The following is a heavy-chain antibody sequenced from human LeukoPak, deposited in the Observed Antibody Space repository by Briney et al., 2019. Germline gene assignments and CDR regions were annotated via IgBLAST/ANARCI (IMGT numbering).Heavy chain of an antibody. D-gene: IGHD1-26*01. CDR2: IWYDGGKI. V-gene: IGHV3-30-3*01. CDR3: ARGGSGSYYYYYYYMDV. Sequence: GGSLRLSXAXSGFTFSSHAMHWVRQAPGEGLEWVALIWYDGGKIYYADSVKGRFTISRDNSKNTLYLQMNSLRAEDTAVYYCARGGSGSYYYYYYYMDVWGKGTTVTVSS. CDR1: GFTFSSHA. J-gene: IGHJ6*03.